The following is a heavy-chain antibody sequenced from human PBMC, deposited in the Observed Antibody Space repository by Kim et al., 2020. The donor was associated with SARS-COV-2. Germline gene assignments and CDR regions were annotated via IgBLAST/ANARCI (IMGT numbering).Heavy chain of an antibody. CDR2: IIPIFGTA. V-gene: IGHV1-69*13. D-gene: IGHD3-10*01. CDR1: GGTFSSYA. Sequence: SVKVSCKASGGTFSSYAISWVRQAPGQGLEWMGGIIPIFGTANYAQKFQGRVTITADESTSTAYMELSSLRCEDTAVYYCARHYYYGSGSYYNLGDYCGQGTRVTVSS. J-gene: IGHJ4*02. CDR3: ARHYYYGSGSYYNLGDY.